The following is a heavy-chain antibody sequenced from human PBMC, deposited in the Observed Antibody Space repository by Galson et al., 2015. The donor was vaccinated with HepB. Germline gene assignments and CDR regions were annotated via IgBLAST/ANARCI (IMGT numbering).Heavy chain of an antibody. CDR3: ARDIEARREFDY. D-gene: IGHD6-6*01. V-gene: IGHV3-21*01. J-gene: IGHJ4*02. CDR1: GFIFNYYS. Sequence: SLRLSCAASGFIFNYYSLSWVRQAPGKGLEWVPSISGTSRYIYYADSVKGRFTVSRDNADNSLYLQMNSLRVEDTAVYFCARDIEARREFDYWGQGTLVTVSS. CDR2: ISGTSRYI.